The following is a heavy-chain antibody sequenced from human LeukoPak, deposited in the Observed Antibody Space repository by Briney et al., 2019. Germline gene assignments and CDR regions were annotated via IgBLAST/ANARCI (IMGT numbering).Heavy chain of an antibody. CDR1: GGTFSSYA. Sequence: GSSVKVSCKASGGTFSSYAISWVRQAPGQGLERMGGIIPIFGTANYAQKFQGRVTITADKSTSTAYMELSSLRSEDTAVYYCARVARGYCSGGSCYSGWFDPWGQGTLVTVSS. V-gene: IGHV1-69*06. CDR2: IIPIFGTA. J-gene: IGHJ5*02. D-gene: IGHD2-15*01. CDR3: ARVARGYCSGGSCYSGWFDP.